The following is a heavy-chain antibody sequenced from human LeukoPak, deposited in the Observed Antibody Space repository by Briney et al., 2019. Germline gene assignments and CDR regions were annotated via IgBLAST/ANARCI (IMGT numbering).Heavy chain of an antibody. CDR3: AKGGSVSF. J-gene: IGHJ4*02. V-gene: IGHV3-9*01. CDR1: GFTFDDYA. D-gene: IGHD3-10*01. CDR2: ISWNSGSI. Sequence: PGGSLRLSCAASGFTFDDYAMHWVRQAPGKGLEWVSGISWNSGSIGYADSVKGRFTISRDNAKNSLYLQMNSLRAEDTALYYCAKGGSVSFWGQGTLVTVSS.